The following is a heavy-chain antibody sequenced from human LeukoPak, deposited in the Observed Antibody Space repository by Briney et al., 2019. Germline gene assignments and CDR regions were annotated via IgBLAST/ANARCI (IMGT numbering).Heavy chain of an antibody. CDR2: IYYNGNT. CDR3: ASTRWELALYY. Sequence: SETLSLTCTVSGGSISSYYWNWIRQSPGKGLEWIGYIYYNGNTNYNPSLKSRVTMSVDTSTNQFSLKLNSVTAADTAVYYCASTRWELALYYWGQGTLVTVSS. CDR1: GGSISSYY. J-gene: IGHJ4*02. V-gene: IGHV4-59*01. D-gene: IGHD1-26*01.